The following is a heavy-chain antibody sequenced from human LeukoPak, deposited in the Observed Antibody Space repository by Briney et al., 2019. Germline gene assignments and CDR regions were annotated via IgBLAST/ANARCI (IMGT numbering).Heavy chain of an antibody. CDR1: GGTFSSYA. CDR3: ARTTVTTGDDYFDY. J-gene: IGHJ4*02. V-gene: IGHV1-69*05. Sequence: ASVKVSCKASGGTFSSYAISWVRQAPGQGLEWMGGIIPIFGTANYAQKLQGRVTMTTDTSTSTAYMELRSLRSDDTAVYYCARTTVTTGDDYFDYWGQGTLVTVSS. CDR2: IIPIFGTA. D-gene: IGHD4-17*01.